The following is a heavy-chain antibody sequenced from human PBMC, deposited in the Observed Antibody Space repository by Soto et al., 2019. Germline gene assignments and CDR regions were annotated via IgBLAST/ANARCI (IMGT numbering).Heavy chain of an antibody. CDR2: ISYDGSNK. CDR1: GFTFSSYG. CDR3: AKVRTSPYSDLWSGQNTYYFDY. D-gene: IGHD3-3*01. J-gene: IGHJ4*02. Sequence: QVQLVESGGGVVQPGRSLRLSCAASGFTFSSYGMHWVRQAPGKGLEWVAVISYDGSNKYYADSVKGRFTISRDNSKNTLYLQMNSLRAEDTAVYYCAKVRTSPYSDLWSGQNTYYFDYWGQGTLVTVSS. V-gene: IGHV3-30*18.